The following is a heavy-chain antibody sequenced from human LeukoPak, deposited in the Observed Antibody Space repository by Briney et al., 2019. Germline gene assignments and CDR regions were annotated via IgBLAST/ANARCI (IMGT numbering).Heavy chain of an antibody. CDR3: AKARKRTDYSNYVAPIGY. CDR2: ISAYNGNT. D-gene: IGHD4-11*01. CDR1: GYTFTSYG. J-gene: IGHJ4*02. V-gene: IGHV1-18*01. Sequence: ASVKVSCKASGYTFTSYGISWVRQAPGQGLEWMGWISAYNGNTNYAQKLQGRVTMTTDTSTSTAYMELRSLRAEDTAVYYCAKARKRTDYSNYVAPIGYWGQGTLVTVSS.